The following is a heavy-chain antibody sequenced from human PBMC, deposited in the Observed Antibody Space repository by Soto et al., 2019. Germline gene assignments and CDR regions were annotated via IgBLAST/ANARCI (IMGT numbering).Heavy chain of an antibody. CDR1: GFSLSTSGVG. CDR2: IYWDDDK. V-gene: IGHV2-5*02. J-gene: IGHJ6*03. CDR3: AHSWYYGSGSYTYYYYYYMDV. D-gene: IGHD3-10*01. Sequence: QITLKESGPTLVNPTQTLTLTCTFSGFSLSTSGVGVGWIRQPPGKALEWLALIYWDDDKRYSPSLKSRLTITKDTSKNQVVLTMTNMDPVDTATYYCAHSWYYGSGSYTYYYYYYMDVWGKGTTVTVSS.